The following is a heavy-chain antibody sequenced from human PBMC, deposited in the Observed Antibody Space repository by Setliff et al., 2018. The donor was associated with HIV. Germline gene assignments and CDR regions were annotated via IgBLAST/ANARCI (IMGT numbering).Heavy chain of an antibody. V-gene: IGHV5-51*01. D-gene: IGHD3-22*01. CDR2: IYPDESDS. J-gene: IGHJ4*02. CDR3: ARVDMGYYYDSSGYSHFDH. Sequence: PGESLKISCKGSGYSFPTYWIAWARQMPGKGLEWMGVIYPDESDSRYSPSFRGQVTISADKSINTAYLQWSSLKASDTAMYYCARVDMGYYYDSSGYSHFDHWGQGTLVTVSS. CDR1: GYSFPTYW.